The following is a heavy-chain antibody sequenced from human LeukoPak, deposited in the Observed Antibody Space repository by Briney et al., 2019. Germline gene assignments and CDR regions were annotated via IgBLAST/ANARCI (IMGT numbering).Heavy chain of an antibody. V-gene: IGHV4-38-2*02. Sequence: SETLSLTCTVSGYSISSGYYWGWIRQPPGKGLEWIGSIYHSGSTYYNPSLKSRVTISVDTSKNQFSLKLSSVTAADTAVYCCARMDGNDFFDYWGQGTLVTVSS. CDR2: IYHSGST. CDR1: GYSISSGYY. D-gene: IGHD1-14*01. CDR3: ARMDGNDFFDY. J-gene: IGHJ4*02.